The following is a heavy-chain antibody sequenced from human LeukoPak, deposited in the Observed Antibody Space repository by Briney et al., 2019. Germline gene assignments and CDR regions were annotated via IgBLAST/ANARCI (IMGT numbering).Heavy chain of an antibody. CDR2: ISWNSGSI. CDR1: GFTFDDYA. V-gene: IGHV3-9*01. Sequence: GGSLRLSCAASGFTFDDYAMHWVRQAPGKGLEWVSGISWNSGSIGYADSVKGRFTISRDNSKNTLYLQMNSLRAEDTAVYYCAKGSNDYYYYYMDVWGKGTTVTVSS. J-gene: IGHJ6*03. CDR3: AKGSNDYYYYYMDV.